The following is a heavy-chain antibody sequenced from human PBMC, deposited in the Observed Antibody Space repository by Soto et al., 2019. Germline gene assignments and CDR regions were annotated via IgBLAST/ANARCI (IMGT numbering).Heavy chain of an antibody. J-gene: IGHJ5*02. V-gene: IGHV4-31*02. D-gene: IGHD4-17*01. CDR1: GGSLKSGGYY. CDR3: TRDVTSNHYGFDL. CDR2: IYYTGRT. Sequence: QVQLQESGPGLVKPSQTLSLTCTVSGGSLKSGGYYWSWIRQHPGRGLEWIGYIYYTGRTYYNPSLESRVNFSVETSKNQFSLKLSSVTAANTTMYYCTRDVTSNHYGFDLWGRGFLVTVSS.